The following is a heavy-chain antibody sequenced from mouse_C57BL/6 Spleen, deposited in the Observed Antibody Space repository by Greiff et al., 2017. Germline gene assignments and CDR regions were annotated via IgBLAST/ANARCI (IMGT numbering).Heavy chain of an antibody. CDR1: GYTFTSYW. J-gene: IGHJ2*01. CDR3: ARWATVVDKGGYYFDY. V-gene: IGHV1-50*01. D-gene: IGHD1-1*01. Sequence: VQLQQPGAELVKPGASVKLSCKASGYTFTSYWMQWVKQRPGQGLEWIGEIDPSDSYPNYNQKFKGKATLTVDTSSSTAYMQLSSLTSEDSAVYYCARWATVVDKGGYYFDYWGQGTTLTVSS. CDR2: IDPSDSYP.